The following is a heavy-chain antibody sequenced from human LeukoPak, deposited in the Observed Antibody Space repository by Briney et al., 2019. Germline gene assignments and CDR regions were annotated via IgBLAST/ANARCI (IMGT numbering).Heavy chain of an antibody. CDR2: IYPGDSDT. Sequence: GESLKISCKGSGYSFTSYWIGWVRQMPGKGLEWMGIIYPGDSDTRYSPSFQGQVTISADKSISTAYLQWSSLKASDTATYYXXXXXXXYYDSSGSVFDYWGQGTLVTVSS. CDR1: GYSFTSYW. CDR3: XXXXXXYYDSSGSVFDY. J-gene: IGHJ4*02. D-gene: IGHD3-22*01. V-gene: IGHV5-51*01.